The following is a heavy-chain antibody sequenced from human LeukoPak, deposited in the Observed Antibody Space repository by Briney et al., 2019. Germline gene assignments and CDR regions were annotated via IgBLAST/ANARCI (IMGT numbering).Heavy chain of an antibody. D-gene: IGHD7-27*01. CDR1: GGSISSYY. Sequence: SETLSLTCTVSGGSISSYYWSWIRQPPGKGLEWIGYIYYSGSTNYNPSLKSRVTISVDTSKNQFSLKLSSVTAADTAVYYCARAGDPYYFDYWGQGTLVTVSS. J-gene: IGHJ4*02. CDR2: IYYSGST. CDR3: ARAGDPYYFDY. V-gene: IGHV4-59*01.